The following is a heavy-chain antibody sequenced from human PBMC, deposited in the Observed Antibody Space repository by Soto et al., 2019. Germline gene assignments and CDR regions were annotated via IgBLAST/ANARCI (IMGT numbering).Heavy chain of an antibody. Sequence: QITLKESGPTLVKPTQPLTLTCTFSGFSLSTSGVGVGWIRQPPGKALEWLAVIYWDDAKHYSPFLKSRLTVTKDTSKNQVVLTMTDMDPVDTATYYCARKNYGDYPTDYWGQGTLVTVSS. D-gene: IGHD4-17*01. CDR1: GFSLSTSGVG. CDR3: ARKNYGDYPTDY. CDR2: IYWDDAK. V-gene: IGHV2-5*02. J-gene: IGHJ4*02.